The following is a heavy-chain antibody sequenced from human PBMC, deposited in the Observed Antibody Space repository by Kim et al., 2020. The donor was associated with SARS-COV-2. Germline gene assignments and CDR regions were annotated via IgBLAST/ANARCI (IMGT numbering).Heavy chain of an antibody. D-gene: IGHD3-22*01. J-gene: IGHJ4*02. Sequence: YNPSLKSRVTISVDTSKNQFSLKLTSVTAADTAVYYCARSSGYYFLYFDYWGQGTLVTVSS. CDR3: ARSSGYYFLYFDY. V-gene: IGHV4-59*01.